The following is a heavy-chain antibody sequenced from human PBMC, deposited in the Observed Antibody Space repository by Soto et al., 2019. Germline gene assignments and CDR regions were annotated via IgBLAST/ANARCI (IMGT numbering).Heavy chain of an antibody. Sequence: PGGSLRLSCAASGFTFSSYGMHWVRQAPGKGLEWVAVIWYDGSNKYYADSVKGRFTISRDNSKNTLYLQMNSLRAEDTAVYYCARDERASIAAGLWTDYWGQGTLVTVSS. CDR2: IWYDGSNK. CDR1: GFTFSSYG. D-gene: IGHD6-13*01. V-gene: IGHV3-33*01. CDR3: ARDERASIAAGLWTDY. J-gene: IGHJ4*02.